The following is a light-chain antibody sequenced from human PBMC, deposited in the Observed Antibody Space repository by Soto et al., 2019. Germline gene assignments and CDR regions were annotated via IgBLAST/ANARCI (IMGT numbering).Light chain of an antibody. V-gene: IGKV1-39*01. Sequence: DIQMTQSPSSLSASVGDRVSITCRTSQSISSYLNWYQQKPGKAPKLLIFAVSTFQSGVQSRFSGSGSGTDFTLTSNNLQPEGFATYFCHQSYSTPLTFGQGTKRDIK. CDR1: QSISSY. J-gene: IGKJ2*01. CDR3: HQSYSTPLT. CDR2: AVS.